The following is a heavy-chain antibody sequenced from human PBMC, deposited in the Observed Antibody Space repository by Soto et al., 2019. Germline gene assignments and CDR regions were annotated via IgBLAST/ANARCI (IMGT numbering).Heavy chain of an antibody. CDR3: AKEYYDYIWGSYRYTIFDY. CDR2: ISGSGGST. CDR1: GFTFSSYA. Sequence: EVQLLESGGGLVQPGGSLRLSCAASGFTFSSYAMSWVRQAPGKGLEWVSAISGSGGSTYYADSVKGRFTISRDNSKNTLYLQMNSLRAEDTAVYYCAKEYYDYIWGSYRYTIFDYWGQGTLVTVSS. V-gene: IGHV3-23*01. J-gene: IGHJ4*02. D-gene: IGHD3-16*02.